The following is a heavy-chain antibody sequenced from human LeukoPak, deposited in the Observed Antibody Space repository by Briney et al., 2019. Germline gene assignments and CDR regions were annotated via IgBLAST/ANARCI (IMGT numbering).Heavy chain of an antibody. J-gene: IGHJ4*02. V-gene: IGHV3-7*01. Sequence: GGSLRLSCAASGFTFSSYWMSWVRQAPGKGLEWVANIKQDGSEKYYVDSVKGRFTISRDNAKNSLYLQMNSLRAEDTAVYYCARDRRDGYSSSWGDYWGQGTLVTVSS. CDR1: GFTFSSYW. CDR2: IKQDGSEK. D-gene: IGHD6-13*01. CDR3: ARDRRDGYSSSWGDY.